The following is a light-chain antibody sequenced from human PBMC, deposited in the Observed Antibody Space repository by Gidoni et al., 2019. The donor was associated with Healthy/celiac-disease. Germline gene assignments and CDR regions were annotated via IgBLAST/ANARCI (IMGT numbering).Light chain of an antibody. CDR3: QQSYSTPPT. Sequence: DIQMTQSPSSLSAYVGDRVTITCRASQSISSYLNWYQQKPGKAPKLLIYAASSLQSGVPSSFSGSGSGTDFTLTISSLQPEDFATYYCQQSYSTPPTFGQGTKLEIK. CDR1: QSISSY. J-gene: IGKJ2*01. CDR2: AAS. V-gene: IGKV1-39*01.